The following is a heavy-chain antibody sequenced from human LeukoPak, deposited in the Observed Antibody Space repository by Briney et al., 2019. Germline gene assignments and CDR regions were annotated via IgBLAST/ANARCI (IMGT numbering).Heavy chain of an antibody. CDR1: GFTFSSYA. CDR2: ISDSGGST. J-gene: IGHJ1*01. V-gene: IGHV3-23*01. Sequence: GGSLRLSCAASGFTFSSYAMSWVRQAPGKGLEWVSAISDSGGSTYYADSVKGRFTISRDNSKNTLYLQMNSLRAEDTAVYYCAKEAIVVVITSAEYFQHWGQGTLVTVSS. D-gene: IGHD3-22*01. CDR3: AKEAIVVVITSAEYFQH.